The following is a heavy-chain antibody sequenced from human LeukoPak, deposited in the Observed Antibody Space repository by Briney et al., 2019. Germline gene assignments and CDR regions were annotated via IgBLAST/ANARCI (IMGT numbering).Heavy chain of an antibody. Sequence: PSETLSLTCTVSGGSISSGGYYWSWIRQPPGKGLEWIGYIYHSGSTYYNPSLKSRVTISVDTSKNQFSLKLSSVTAADTAVYYCARGFTMVRGVGMDAWGPGTTVTVSS. J-gene: IGHJ6*02. CDR2: IYHSGST. CDR1: GGSISSGGYY. V-gene: IGHV4-30-2*01. CDR3: ARGFTMVRGVGMDA. D-gene: IGHD3-10*01.